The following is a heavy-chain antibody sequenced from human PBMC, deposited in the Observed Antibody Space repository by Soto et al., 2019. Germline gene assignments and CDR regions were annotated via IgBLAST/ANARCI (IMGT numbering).Heavy chain of an antibody. Sequence: GGSLRLSCAASGFTFSSYWMSWVRQAPGKGLEWVANIKQDGSEKYYVDSVKGRFTISRDNAKNSLYLQMNSLRAEDTAVYYCARVARHIAVVTASSAFDIWGQGTMVTVSS. CDR3: ARVARHIAVVTASSAFDI. CDR1: GFTFSSYW. J-gene: IGHJ3*02. V-gene: IGHV3-7*03. CDR2: IKQDGSEK. D-gene: IGHD2-21*02.